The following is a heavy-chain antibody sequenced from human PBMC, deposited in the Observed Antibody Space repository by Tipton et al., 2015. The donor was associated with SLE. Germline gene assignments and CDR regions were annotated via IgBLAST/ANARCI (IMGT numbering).Heavy chain of an antibody. CDR1: GFTFSDHY. CDR2: TRNKANSYTT. V-gene: IGHV3-72*01. CDR3: ARMVVVPDVIRYFDY. Sequence: SLRLSCAASGFTFSDHYMDWVRQAPGKGLEWVGRTRNKANSYTTEYAASVKDRFTISRDDSKNSVYLQMNSLRAEDTAVHYCARMVVVPDVIRYFDYWGQGTPVTVSS. J-gene: IGHJ4*02. D-gene: IGHD2-2*02.